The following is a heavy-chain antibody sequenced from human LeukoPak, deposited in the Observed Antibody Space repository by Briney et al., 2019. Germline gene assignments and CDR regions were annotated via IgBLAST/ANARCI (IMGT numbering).Heavy chain of an antibody. Sequence: SETLSLTCAVYGGSFSGYYWSWIRQPPGKGLEWIGEINHSGSTNYNPSLKSRVTISVDTSKNQFSLKLSSVTAADTAVYYCARHMYYYYMDVWGKGTTVTVSS. D-gene: IGHD2-21*01. CDR3: ARHMYYYYMDV. V-gene: IGHV4-34*01. CDR1: GGSFSGYY. J-gene: IGHJ6*03. CDR2: INHSGST.